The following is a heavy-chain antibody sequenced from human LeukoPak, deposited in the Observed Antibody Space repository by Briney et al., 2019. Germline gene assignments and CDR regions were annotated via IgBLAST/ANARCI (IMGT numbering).Heavy chain of an antibody. CDR3: ARARITMIVVVMNWFDP. D-gene: IGHD3-22*01. CDR2: IYYSGST. CDR1: GVYISSGGYY. J-gene: IGHJ5*02. Sequence: PSETLSLTCTVSGVYISSGGYYWSWIRQHPGKGLEWIGNIYYSGSTYYNPSLKSRVSISVDTSKNQFSLRLSSVTAADTAVYYCARARITMIVVVMNWFDPWGQGTLVTVSS. V-gene: IGHV4-31*03.